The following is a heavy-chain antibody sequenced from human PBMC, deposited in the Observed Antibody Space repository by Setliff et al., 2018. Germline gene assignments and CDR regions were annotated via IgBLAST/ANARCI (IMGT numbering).Heavy chain of an antibody. CDR1: GFTFTSYA. CDR3: ARDRDAGTPGRGWFDP. CDR2: VTSSGDGT. J-gene: IGHJ5*02. V-gene: IGHV3-21*01. D-gene: IGHD6-13*01. Sequence: GGSLRLSCAASGFTFTSYAMRWVRQAPGKGLEWVSEVTSSGDGTYYADSVKGRFTISRDNAQNSLYLQMNSLRAEDTAVYYCARDRDAGTPGRGWFDPWGQGTLVTVSS.